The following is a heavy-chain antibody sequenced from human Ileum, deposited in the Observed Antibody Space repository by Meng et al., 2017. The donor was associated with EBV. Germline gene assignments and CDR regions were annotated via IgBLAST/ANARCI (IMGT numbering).Heavy chain of an antibody. J-gene: IGHJ5*02. D-gene: IGHD3-9*01. CDR3: ARDYDILTGYYNVMGWFDP. CDR2: INAGNGNT. Sequence: QVQLVQLGAEVKKPGASVKVSCKASGYTFTSYAMHWVRQAPGQRLEWMGWINAGNGNTKYSQKFQGRVTITRDTSASTAYMELSSLRSEDTAVYYCARDYDILTGYYNVMGWFDPWGQGTLVTVSS. CDR1: GYTFTSYA. V-gene: IGHV1-3*01.